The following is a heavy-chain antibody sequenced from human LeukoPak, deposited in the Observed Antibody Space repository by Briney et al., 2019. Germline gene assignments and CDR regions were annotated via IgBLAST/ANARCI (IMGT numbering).Heavy chain of an antibody. CDR3: ARPNPPNDSSGYVDAFDI. CDR1: GYTFTGYY. CDR2: INPNSGGT. Sequence: GASVKVSCKASGYTFTGYYMHWVRQAPGQGLEWMGWINPNSGGTNYAQKFQGRVTMTRDTSISTAYMELSSLRSEDTAVYYCARPNPPNDSSGYVDAFDIWGQGTMVTVSS. D-gene: IGHD3-22*01. J-gene: IGHJ3*02. V-gene: IGHV1-2*02.